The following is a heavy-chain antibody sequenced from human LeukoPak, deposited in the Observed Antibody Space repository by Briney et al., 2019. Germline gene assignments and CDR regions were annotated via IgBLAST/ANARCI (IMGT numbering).Heavy chain of an antibody. CDR1: GGSISSSSYY. V-gene: IGHV4-39*02. CDR3: APPPYYYEANGYSVA. Sequence: SETLSLTCTVSGGSISSSSYYWGWIRQPPGKGLEWIGSIHHSGRTYYNPSLKSRVTISLDTSKNHFSLKLNSVTAADTAVYYCAPPPYYYEANGYSVAWGQGTLVTVSS. D-gene: IGHD3-22*01. CDR2: IHHSGRT. J-gene: IGHJ5*02.